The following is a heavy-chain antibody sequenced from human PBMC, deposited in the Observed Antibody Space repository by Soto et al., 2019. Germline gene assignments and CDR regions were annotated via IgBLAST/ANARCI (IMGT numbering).Heavy chain of an antibody. J-gene: IGHJ6*03. V-gene: IGHV4-59*01. CDR3: ARDHHDILTGYSANYYYYMDV. D-gene: IGHD3-9*01. Sequence: SETLSLTCTVSGGSISSYYWSWIRQPPGKGLEWIGYIYYSGSTNYNPSLKSRVTISVDTSKNQFSLKLSSVTAADTAVYYCARDHHDILTGYSANYYYYMDVWGKGTTVTVSS. CDR1: GGSISSYY. CDR2: IYYSGST.